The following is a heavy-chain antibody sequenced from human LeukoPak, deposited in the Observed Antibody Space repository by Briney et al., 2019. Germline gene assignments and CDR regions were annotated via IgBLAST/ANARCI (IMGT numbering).Heavy chain of an antibody. D-gene: IGHD1-26*01. V-gene: IGHV1-69*13. Sequence: SVKVSCKASGGTFSSYAISWVRQAPGQGLEWMGGIIPIFGTANYAQKFQGRVTITADESTSTAYMELSSLRSEDTAVYYCARGGSYHYYYYYGMDVWGQGTTVTVSS. CDR2: IIPIFGTA. CDR1: GGTFSSYA. CDR3: ARGGSYHYYYYYGMDV. J-gene: IGHJ6*02.